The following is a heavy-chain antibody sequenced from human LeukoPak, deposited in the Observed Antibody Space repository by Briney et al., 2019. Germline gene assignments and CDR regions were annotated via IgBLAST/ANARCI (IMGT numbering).Heavy chain of an antibody. D-gene: IGHD6-6*01. J-gene: IGHJ6*03. Sequence: GGSLRLSCAASGFTFSSYWMHWVRQAPGKGLVWVSRIKSDGSSTSYADSVKGRFTISRDNAKNTLYLQMNSLRAEDTAVYYCARDGMYGSSSYYYYMDVWGKGTTVTVSS. CDR2: IKSDGSST. CDR1: GFTFSSYW. CDR3: ARDGMYGSSSYYYYMDV. V-gene: IGHV3-74*01.